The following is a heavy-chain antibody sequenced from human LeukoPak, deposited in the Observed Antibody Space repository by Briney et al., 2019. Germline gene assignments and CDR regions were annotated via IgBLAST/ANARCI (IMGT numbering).Heavy chain of an antibody. CDR1: GFTFRDYT. Sequence: GGSLRLSCAASGFTFRDYTMSWVRQAPGKGLQWVSSITGASAYIYYADSVKGRFTISRDNSKNTLYLQMNSLRAEDTAVYYCAKDRDHWYFDYWGQGTLVTVSS. CDR2: ITGASAYI. CDR3: AKDRDHWYFDY. V-gene: IGHV3-21*01. D-gene: IGHD5-24*01. J-gene: IGHJ4*02.